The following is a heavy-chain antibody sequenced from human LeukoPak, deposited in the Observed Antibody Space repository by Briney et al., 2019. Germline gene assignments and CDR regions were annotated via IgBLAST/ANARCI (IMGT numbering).Heavy chain of an antibody. J-gene: IGHJ4*02. CDR3: XRXGTAYNWNDEGFDY. CDR1: GFTFSSYS. CDR2: ISSSSSYI. V-gene: IGHV3-21*01. D-gene: IGHD1-1*01. Sequence: GGSLRLSCAASGFTFSSYSMNWVRQAPGKGLEWVSSISSSSSYIYYADSVKGRFTISRDNAKNSLYLQMNSLRAEDTAVYYCXRXGTAYNWNDEGFDYWGQGTLVTVSS.